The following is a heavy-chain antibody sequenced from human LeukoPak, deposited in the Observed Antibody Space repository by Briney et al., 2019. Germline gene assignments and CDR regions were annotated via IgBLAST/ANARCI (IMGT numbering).Heavy chain of an antibody. V-gene: IGHV1-69*06. CDR1: GYSFTSYA. Sequence: SVKVSCKASGYSFTSYAISWVRQAPGQGLEWMGGIIPIFGTANYAQKFQGRVTITADKSTSTAYMELSSLRSEDTAVYYCARGPGYSYAHEMEVDYWGQGTLVTVSS. CDR2: IIPIFGTA. J-gene: IGHJ4*02. CDR3: ARGPGYSYAHEMEVDY. D-gene: IGHD5-18*01.